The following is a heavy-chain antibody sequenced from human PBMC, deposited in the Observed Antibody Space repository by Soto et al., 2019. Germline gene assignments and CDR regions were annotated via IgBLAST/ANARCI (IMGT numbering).Heavy chain of an antibody. V-gene: IGHV3-33*01. CDR3: ARDYGDRGDDS. J-gene: IGHJ4*02. Sequence: QVQLVESGGGVVQPGTSLRLSCAASGFTLSRNGMHWVRQAPGKGLEWVAILWNDGNTKYYADSVQGRFDISRDSSKNTLYRQMNSLRVEDTAVYYWARDYGDRGDDSWGQGTLVTVSS. D-gene: IGHD2-21*01. CDR1: GFTLSRNG. CDR2: LWNDGNTK.